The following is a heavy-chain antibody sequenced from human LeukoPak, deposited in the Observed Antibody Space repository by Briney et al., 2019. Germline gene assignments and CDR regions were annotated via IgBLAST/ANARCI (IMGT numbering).Heavy chain of an antibody. CDR2: ISYDGSNK. CDR1: GFTFSSYA. D-gene: IGHD2-2*01. V-gene: IGHV3-30-3*01. Sequence: PGRSLRLSCAASGFTFSSYAMYWVRQAPGKGLEWVAVISYDGSNKYYADSVKGRFTISRDNSKNTLYLQMNSLRAEDTAVYYCARNGIYQLHWVWFDPWGQGTLVTVSS. J-gene: IGHJ5*02. CDR3: ARNGIYQLHWVWFDP.